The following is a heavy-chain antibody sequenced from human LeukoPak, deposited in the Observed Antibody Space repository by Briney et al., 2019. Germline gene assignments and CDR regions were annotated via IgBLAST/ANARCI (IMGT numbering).Heavy chain of an antibody. J-gene: IGHJ2*01. V-gene: IGHV1-2*02. D-gene: IGHD1-26*01. Sequence: GASVKVSCKASGYTFTGYYMHWVRQAPGQGLEWMGWINPNSGGTNCAQKFQGRVTMTRDTSISTAYMELSRLRSDDTAVYYCARERHSGGYFLAPGLFDLWGRGTLVTVSS. CDR3: ARERHSGGYFLAPGLFDL. CDR1: GYTFTGYY. CDR2: INPNSGGT.